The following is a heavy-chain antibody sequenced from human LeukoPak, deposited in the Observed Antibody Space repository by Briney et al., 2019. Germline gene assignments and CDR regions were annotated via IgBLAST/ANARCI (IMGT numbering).Heavy chain of an antibody. V-gene: IGHV4-4*07. D-gene: IGHD5-18*01. Sequence: SETLSLTCTVSGGSITNYYWSWIRQSAGRGLEWIGRINTSGDTSYNPSIRSRVTMSVDTSKNQFSLKLSSVTAADTAMYYCARVSPPGYGILEKWGQGTLVTVSS. CDR3: ARVSPPGYGILEK. CDR1: GGSITNYY. CDR2: INTSGDT. J-gene: IGHJ4*02.